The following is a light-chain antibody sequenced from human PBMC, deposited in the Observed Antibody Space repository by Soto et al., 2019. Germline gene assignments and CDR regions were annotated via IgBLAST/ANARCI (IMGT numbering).Light chain of an antibody. J-gene: IGLJ7*01. V-gene: IGLV2-8*01. CDR2: EVS. Sequence: QSALTQPPSASGSPGQSVTISCTGTSSDVGGYNYVSWYQQHPGKAPKLMISEVSKRPSGGPDRLSGSKSGHTASLTVSGPQAEGEADYYRRLIAGQNKFVFRGGTQLTVL. CDR1: SSDVGGYNY. CDR3: RLIAGQNKFV.